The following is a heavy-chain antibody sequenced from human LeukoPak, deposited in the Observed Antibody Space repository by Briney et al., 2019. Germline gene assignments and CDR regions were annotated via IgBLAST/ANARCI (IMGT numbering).Heavy chain of an antibody. CDR1: GFTFSSYW. CDR2: IKQDGSEK. V-gene: IGHV3-7*03. Sequence: PGGSLRLSCAASGFTFSSYWMSWVRQAPGKGLEWVANIKQDGSEKYYVDSVKGRFTISRDNAKKSLYLQMNSLRAEDTALYFCARDINTYYYGNKEGYFDFWGQGTLVTVSS. D-gene: IGHD3-10*01. CDR3: ARDINTYYYGNKEGYFDF. J-gene: IGHJ4*02.